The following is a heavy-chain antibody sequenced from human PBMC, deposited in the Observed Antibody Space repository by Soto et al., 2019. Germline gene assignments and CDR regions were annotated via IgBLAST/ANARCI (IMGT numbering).Heavy chain of an antibody. V-gene: IGHV4-34*01. CDR1: GGSFSGYY. CDR2: INHSGST. J-gene: IGHJ5*01. CDR3: ARRQSSPWFDS. D-gene: IGHD2-15*01. Sequence: PSETLSLTCAVYGGSFSGYYWSWIRQPPGKGLEWIGEINHSGSTNYNPSLKSRVTISVDTSKNQFSLKLNSLTAADTAVYYCARRQSSPWFDSWGQGTLVTVSS.